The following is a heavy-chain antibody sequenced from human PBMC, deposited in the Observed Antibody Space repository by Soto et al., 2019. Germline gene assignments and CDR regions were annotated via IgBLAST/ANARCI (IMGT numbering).Heavy chain of an antibody. V-gene: IGHV4-31*03. CDR3: ARVDSASWLDY. CDR1: GGSVSNGAHY. J-gene: IGHJ4*02. Sequence: QVQLQESGPGLVKPSQTLSLTCSVSGGSVSNGAHYWSWIRQRPGKVLEWIGYIYYSGDTQYNPSLKSRLTISVDTSKDQFSLKLTSVTAADTAVYYCARVDSASWLDYWGQGTLVTVSS. D-gene: IGHD2-2*01. CDR2: IYYSGDT.